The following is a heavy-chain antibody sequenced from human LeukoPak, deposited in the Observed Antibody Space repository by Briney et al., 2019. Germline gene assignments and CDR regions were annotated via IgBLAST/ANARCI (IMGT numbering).Heavy chain of an antibody. CDR1: GFTFSSYA. Sequence: GGSPRLSCAASGFTFSSYAMSWVRQAPGKGLEWVSVISFSAGSTYFADSVKGRFTISRDNSKNTLYLQMNSLRAEDTAVYYCAKGYSSNYYYYYMDVWGKGTTVTVSS. D-gene: IGHD6-13*01. CDR2: ISFSAGST. J-gene: IGHJ6*03. CDR3: AKGYSSNYYYYYMDV. V-gene: IGHV3-23*01.